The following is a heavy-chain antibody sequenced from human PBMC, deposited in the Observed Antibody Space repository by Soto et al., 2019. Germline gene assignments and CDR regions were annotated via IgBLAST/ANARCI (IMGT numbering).Heavy chain of an antibody. CDR3: ARDGKGAAYTHGPYYFDY. CDR2: ITSTSSAI. Sequence: GGSLRLSCAASGFPFSFYSMNWVRQAPGKGLEWISYITSTSSAIYYADSVRGRFTISRDNAMRSLFLHMNSLRDKDTAVYYCARDGKGAAYTHGPYYFDYWGQGALVTVSS. CDR1: GFPFSFYS. V-gene: IGHV3-48*02. D-gene: IGHD1-1*01. J-gene: IGHJ4*02.